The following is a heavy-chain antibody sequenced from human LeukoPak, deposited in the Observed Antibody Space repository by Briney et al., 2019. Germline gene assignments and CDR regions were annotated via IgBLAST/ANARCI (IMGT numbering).Heavy chain of an antibody. CDR2: IYYSGST. CDR3: AREMTFGGVIGY. J-gene: IGHJ4*02. D-gene: IGHD3-16*02. CDR1: GGSISNSNYY. V-gene: IGHV4-39*07. Sequence: SETLSLTCTVSGGSISNSNYYWAWIRQPPGKGLEWIGSIYYSGSTYYNPSLKSRVTISVDTSKNQFSLKLSSVTAADMAVYYCAREMTFGGVIGYWGQGTLVTVSS.